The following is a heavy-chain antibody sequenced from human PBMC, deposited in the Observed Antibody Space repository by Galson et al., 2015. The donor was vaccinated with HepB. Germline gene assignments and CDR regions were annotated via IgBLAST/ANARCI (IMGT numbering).Heavy chain of an antibody. V-gene: IGHV3-23*01. CDR1: GFTFSSYA. J-gene: IGHJ4*02. CDR3: AKDRLGYCTNGVCHWGFDY. D-gene: IGHD2-8*01. Sequence: SLRLSCAASGFTFSSYAMSWVRQAPGKGLEWVSAISGSGGSTYYADSVKGRFTISRDNSKNTLYLQMNSLRAEDTAVYYCAKDRLGYCTNGVCHWGFDYWGQGTLVTVSS. CDR2: ISGSGGST.